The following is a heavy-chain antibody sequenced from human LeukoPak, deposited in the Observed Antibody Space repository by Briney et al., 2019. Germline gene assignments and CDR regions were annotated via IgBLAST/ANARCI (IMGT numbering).Heavy chain of an antibody. CDR1: GFTFSRHY. CDR3: ARDVSGSWITDY. Sequence: GGSLRLSCAASGFTFSRHYMHWVRQAPGKGLEWVAVISEDGSNMYYAGSVKGRFTISRDNSKNTLDLQMDALRAEDTAVYYCARDVSGSWITDYWGQGTLVTVSS. V-gene: IGHV3-30*03. D-gene: IGHD3-16*01. J-gene: IGHJ4*02. CDR2: ISEDGSNM.